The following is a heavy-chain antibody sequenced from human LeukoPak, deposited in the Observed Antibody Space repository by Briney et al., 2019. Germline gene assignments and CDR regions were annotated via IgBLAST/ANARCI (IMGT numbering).Heavy chain of an antibody. Sequence: GGSLRFSCAASGLSLSSAGMHWVRQAPGKGLEWVAVIWFDGSKTYYADSVKGRFTISRDTSTNTLFLQMNNLRAEDTAVYYCAKAGGDCTSSSCYSDWFNPWGQGTLVTVSS. CDR1: GLSLSSAG. J-gene: IGHJ5*02. D-gene: IGHD2-2*02. V-gene: IGHV3-33*02. CDR3: AKAGGDCTSSSCYSDWFNP. CDR2: IWFDGSKT.